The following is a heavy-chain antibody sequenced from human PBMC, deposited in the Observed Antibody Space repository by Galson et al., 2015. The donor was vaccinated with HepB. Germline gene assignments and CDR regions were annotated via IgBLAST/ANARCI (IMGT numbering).Heavy chain of an antibody. D-gene: IGHD3-3*01. CDR1: GGTFSSYA. Sequence: SVKVSCKASGGTFSSYAISWVRQAPGQGLEWMGGIIPIFGTANYAQKFQGRVTITADESTSTAYMELSSLRSEDTAVYYCARTLILRFLEGPEVPSNYYYMDVWGKGTTVTVSS. V-gene: IGHV1-69*13. CDR3: ARTLILRFLEGPEVPSNYYYMDV. CDR2: IIPIFGTA. J-gene: IGHJ6*03.